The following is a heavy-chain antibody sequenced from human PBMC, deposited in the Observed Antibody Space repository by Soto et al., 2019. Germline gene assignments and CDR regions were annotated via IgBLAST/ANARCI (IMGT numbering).Heavy chain of an antibody. V-gene: IGHV1-69*04. CDR2: IIPILGIA. J-gene: IGHJ5*02. CDR1: GGTFSSYT. Sequence: ASVKVSCKASGGTFSSYTISWVRQAPGQGLEWMGRIIPILGIANYAQKYQGRVTITADKSTSTAYMELSSLRSEDTAVNYYAGDNFGVDQYNWFAPWGRGTLVTVSS. D-gene: IGHD3-3*01. CDR3: AGDNFGVDQYNWFAP.